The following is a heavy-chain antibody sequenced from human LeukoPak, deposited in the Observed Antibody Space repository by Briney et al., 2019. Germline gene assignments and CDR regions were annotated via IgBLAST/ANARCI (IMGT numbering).Heavy chain of an antibody. J-gene: IGHJ4*02. V-gene: IGHV4-31*03. D-gene: IGHD2-21*01. Sequence: ASETLSLTCTVSGGSISSGDYYWSWIRQHPGKGLEWIGYIYYSGSTYYNPSLKSRLTISLDPSKNQFSLNLSSVTAADTAVYYCASGRDIIATLPYWGQGTLVTVSS. CDR3: ASGRDIIATLPY. CDR2: IYYSGST. CDR1: GGSISSGDYY.